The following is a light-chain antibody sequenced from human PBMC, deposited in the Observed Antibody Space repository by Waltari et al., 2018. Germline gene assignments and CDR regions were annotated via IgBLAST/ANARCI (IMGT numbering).Light chain of an antibody. CDR2: GDN. J-gene: IGLJ3*02. Sequence: QSVLTQPPSVSGAPGQRVTISCTGSSSNIGAGYDVHWYQQLPGTAPKLLIYGDNNRPSGVPDRFPGSKSGTSASLAITGLQAEDEADYYCQSYDISLSGSVFGGGTKLTVL. CDR1: SSNIGAGYD. V-gene: IGLV1-40*01. CDR3: QSYDISLSGSV.